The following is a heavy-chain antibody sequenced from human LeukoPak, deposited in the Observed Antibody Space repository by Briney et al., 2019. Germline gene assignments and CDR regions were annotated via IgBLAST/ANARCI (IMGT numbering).Heavy chain of an antibody. D-gene: IGHD3-3*01. Sequence: PGGSLRLSCAASGFTFSSYSMNWVRQAPGKGLEWVSYISSSSSTIYYADSVKGRFTISRDNAKNSLYLQMNSLSAEDTAVYYCARVGLRFLEWLRIYYYYYMDVWGKGTTVTVSS. J-gene: IGHJ6*03. V-gene: IGHV3-48*01. CDR3: ARVGLRFLEWLRIYYYYYMDV. CDR1: GFTFSSYS. CDR2: ISSSSSTI.